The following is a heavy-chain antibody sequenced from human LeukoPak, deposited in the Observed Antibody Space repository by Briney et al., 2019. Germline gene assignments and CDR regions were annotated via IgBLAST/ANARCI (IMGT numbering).Heavy chain of an antibody. V-gene: IGHV3-23*01. CDR1: GFTFSSYA. CDR3: ARGKRYCSGGSCYGGYYYYYGMDV. D-gene: IGHD2-15*01. CDR2: ISGSGGST. Sequence: GGSLRLSCAASGFTFSSYAMSWVRQAPGKGLEWVSAISGSGGSTYYADSVKGRFTISRDNSKNTLYLQMNSLRAEDTAVYYCARGKRYCSGGSCYGGYYYYYGMDVWGQGTTVTVSS. J-gene: IGHJ6*02.